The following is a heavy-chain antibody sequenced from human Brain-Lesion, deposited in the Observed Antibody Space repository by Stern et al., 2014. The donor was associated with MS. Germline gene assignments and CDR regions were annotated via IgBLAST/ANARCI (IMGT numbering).Heavy chain of an antibody. CDR2: VNKDGRRT. CDR1: GVTFSNYW. Sequence: EVQLVASGGGLVQPGGSLRLSCAASGVTFSNYWMHWVRQAPGKGLVWVVRVNKDGRRTSYADSVKGRFTMSRDNAKNTLYLQMNSLRVEDTSIYYCARGERWFDSWGQGTLVTVSS. D-gene: IGHD3-10*01. CDR3: ARGERWFDS. V-gene: IGHV3-74*02. J-gene: IGHJ5*01.